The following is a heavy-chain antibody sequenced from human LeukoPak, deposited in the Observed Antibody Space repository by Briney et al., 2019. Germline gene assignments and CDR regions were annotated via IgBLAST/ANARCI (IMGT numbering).Heavy chain of an antibody. CDR2: ISWNSGSI. J-gene: IGHJ4*02. CDR1: GFTFDDYA. Sequence: GGSLRLSCAASGFTFDDYAMHWVRQPPGKGLEWVSGISWNSGSIGYADSVKGRFTISRDNSRNTLYLQMNSLRTEDTAVYYCAKEGTASKPSDLDYWGQGTLVTVSS. V-gene: IGHV3-9*01. CDR3: AKEGTASKPSDLDY. D-gene: IGHD1-1*01.